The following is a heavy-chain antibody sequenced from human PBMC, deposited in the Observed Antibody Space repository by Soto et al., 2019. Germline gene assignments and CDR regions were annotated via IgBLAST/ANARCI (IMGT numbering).Heavy chain of an antibody. CDR2: ISAYNGNT. V-gene: IGHV1-18*01. D-gene: IGHD6-19*01. Sequence: ASVKVSCKASGYTFTSYGISWVRQAPGQGLEWMGWISAYNGNTNYAQKLQGRVTMTTDTSTSTAYMELRSLRSDDTAVYYCARHRDQQWLVQFSAFAIWGQGTMVTVSS. CDR3: ARHRDQQWLVQFSAFAI. CDR1: GYTFTSYG. J-gene: IGHJ3*02.